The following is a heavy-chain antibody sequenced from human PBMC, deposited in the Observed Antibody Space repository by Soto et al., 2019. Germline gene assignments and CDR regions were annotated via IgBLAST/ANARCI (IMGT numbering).Heavy chain of an antibody. V-gene: IGHV5-10-1*01. Sequence: GESLKISCKGAGYSFTSYWISWVRKLTGKGLEWMGRIDPSDSYTNYSPSFQGHVTISADKSISTAYLQWSSLKASDTAMYYCASSPRGYCSSTSCRELGNYYGMDVWGQGTTVTVSS. J-gene: IGHJ6*02. CDR1: GYSFTSYW. CDR2: IDPSDSYT. D-gene: IGHD2-2*01. CDR3: ASSPRGYCSSTSCRELGNYYGMDV.